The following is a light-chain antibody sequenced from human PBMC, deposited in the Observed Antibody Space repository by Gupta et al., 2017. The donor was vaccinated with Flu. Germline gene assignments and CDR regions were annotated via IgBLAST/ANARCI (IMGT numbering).Light chain of an antibody. Sequence: SYDLTQPLSVSVALGQTAKITCGGNDIRSKNVHWYQQKPGQAPMVVSYGDNNRPSGIPERFSGSNSGNTVNLTISRAQAGDDAYYYCQVWDSYTEVFGGGTKLTV. CDR3: QVWDSYTEV. J-gene: IGLJ3*02. CDR1: DIRSKN. V-gene: IGLV3-9*01. CDR2: GDN.